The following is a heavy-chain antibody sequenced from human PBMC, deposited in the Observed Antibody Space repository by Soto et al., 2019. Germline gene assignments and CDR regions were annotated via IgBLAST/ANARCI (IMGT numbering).Heavy chain of an antibody. CDR1: GFGFSNYW. Sequence: EVRLVESGGGLVQAGGSLRLSCAASGFGFSNYWMTWFRQAPGRGLEWVANIKQDGSEKYYVDSVKGRFVISRDNAKKSLFLQMDSLRAEDTAVYYCTKSYGSGDFRTRWGQGTLVTVSS. CDR3: TKSYGSGDFRTR. D-gene: IGHD3-10*01. V-gene: IGHV3-7*02. J-gene: IGHJ4*02. CDR2: IKQDGSEK.